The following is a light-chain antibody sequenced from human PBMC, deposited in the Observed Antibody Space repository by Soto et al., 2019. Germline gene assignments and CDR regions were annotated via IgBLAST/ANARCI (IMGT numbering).Light chain of an antibody. J-gene: IGKJ5*01. Sequence: SQSVSNNYLAWYQQKPGQAPRLLIYGASNRATGIPDRFSGSGSGTDFNLIISRLEAADFLVYHCYQYCNSPISCGQGTRLENK. CDR1: QSVSNNY. CDR2: GAS. CDR3: YQYCNSPIS. V-gene: IGKV3-20*01.